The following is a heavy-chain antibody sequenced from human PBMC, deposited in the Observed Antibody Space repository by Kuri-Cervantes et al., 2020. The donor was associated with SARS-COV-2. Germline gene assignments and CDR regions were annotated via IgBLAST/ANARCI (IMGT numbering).Heavy chain of an antibody. CDR3: ARDRRIQLWLYGSWYFDL. CDR2: ISSSSSYI. V-gene: IGHV3-21*01. D-gene: IGHD5-18*01. J-gene: IGHJ2*01. Sequence: GESLKISCAASGFTLSSYSMNWVRQAPGKGLEWVSSISSSSSYIYYADSVKGRFTISRDNAKNSLYLQMNSLRAEDTAVYYCARDRRIQLWLYGSWYFDLWGRGTLVTVSS. CDR1: GFTLSSYS.